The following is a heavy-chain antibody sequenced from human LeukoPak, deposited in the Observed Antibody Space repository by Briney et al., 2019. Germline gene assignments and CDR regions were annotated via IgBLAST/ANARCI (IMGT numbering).Heavy chain of an antibody. D-gene: IGHD2-2*02. V-gene: IGHV1-8*01. CDR1: GYTFASYD. CDR3: ARGDIVVVPAAIPDYYYYYYMDV. J-gene: IGHJ6*03. Sequence: ASVTVSCKASGYTFASYDINWVRQAAGQGLEWMGWMNPNSGNTVYAQKFQGRVTMTRNTSISTAYMELSSLRSEDTAVYYCARGDIVVVPAAIPDYYYYYYMDVWCKGTTVTVSS. CDR2: MNPNSGNT.